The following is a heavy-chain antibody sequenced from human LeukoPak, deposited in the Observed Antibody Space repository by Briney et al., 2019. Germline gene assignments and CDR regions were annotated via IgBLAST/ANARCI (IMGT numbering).Heavy chain of an antibody. CDR1: GYTFTGYY. V-gene: IGHV1-2*02. CDR2: INPNSGGT. D-gene: IGHD3-16*01. J-gene: IGHJ6*02. Sequence: ASVKVSCKASGYTFTGYYMHWVRQAPGQGLEWMGWINPNSGGTNYAQKFQGRVTMTRDTSISTAYMKLSRLRSDDTAVYYCARGGDTTDQYYYYYYGMDVWGQGTTVTVSS. CDR3: ARGGDTTDQYYYYYYGMDV.